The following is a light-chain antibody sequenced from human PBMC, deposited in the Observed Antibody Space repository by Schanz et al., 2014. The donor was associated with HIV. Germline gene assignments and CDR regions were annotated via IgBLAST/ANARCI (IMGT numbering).Light chain of an antibody. Sequence: QSALTQPASVSGSPGQSITISCTGTSSDVGSYNLVSWYQQHPGKAPKLMIYEVFKRPSGIPDRFSGSKSGNTASLAISGLQAEDEADYYCQSYDSSLSGPVFGGGTKLTVL. V-gene: IGLV2-14*02. CDR1: SSDVGSYNL. J-gene: IGLJ2*01. CDR3: QSYDSSLSGPV. CDR2: EVF.